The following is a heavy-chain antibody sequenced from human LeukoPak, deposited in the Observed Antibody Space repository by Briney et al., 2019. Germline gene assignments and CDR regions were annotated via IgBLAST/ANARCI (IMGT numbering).Heavy chain of an antibody. CDR1: GGSISSSSSY. D-gene: IGHD3-9*01. CDR2: IYYGGST. V-gene: IGHV4-39*01. CDR3: ARRDDVLTGYLGYFDY. Sequence: PSETLSLTCTVSGGSISSSSSYWGWIRQPPGKGLEWIGCIYYGGSTYYNPSLESRVTISVDTSKNQFSLKLSSVTAADTAVYYCARRDDVLTGYLGYFDYWGQGTPVTVSS. J-gene: IGHJ4*02.